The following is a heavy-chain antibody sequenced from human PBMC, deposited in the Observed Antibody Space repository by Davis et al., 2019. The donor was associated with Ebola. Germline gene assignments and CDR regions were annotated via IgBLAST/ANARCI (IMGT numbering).Heavy chain of an antibody. J-gene: IGHJ5*02. D-gene: IGHD2-2*01. CDR3: AKEWKYQLLSYNWFDP. Sequence: GESLKISCAASGFTFSSYAMSWVRQAPGKGLEWVSAISGSGGSTYYADSVKGRFTISRDNSKNTLYLQMNSLRAEDTAVYYCAKEWKYQLLSYNWFDPWGQGTLVTVSS. CDR2: ISGSGGST. V-gene: IGHV3-23*01. CDR1: GFTFSSYA.